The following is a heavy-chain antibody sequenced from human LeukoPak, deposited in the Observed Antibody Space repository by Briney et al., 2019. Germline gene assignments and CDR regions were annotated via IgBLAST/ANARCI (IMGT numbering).Heavy chain of an antibody. CDR1: GFTFSSYI. CDR3: ARDYYDTPLDY. V-gene: IGHV3-48*02. Sequence: GGSLRLSCAASGFTFSSYIMNWVPQAPGGGLGGVSYSSSRSCNIHDADSVKGRFTISRDNAKNSLYVQMNSLRDEDTAVYYCARDYYDTPLDYWGQGTLVTVSS. CDR2: SSSRSCNI. J-gene: IGHJ4*02. D-gene: IGHD3-22*01.